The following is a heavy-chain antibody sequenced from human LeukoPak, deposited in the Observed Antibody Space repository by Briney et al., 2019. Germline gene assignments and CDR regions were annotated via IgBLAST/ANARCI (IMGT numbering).Heavy chain of an antibody. J-gene: IGHJ4*02. CDR3: ARGPIVGAESDY. D-gene: IGHD1-26*01. Sequence: SVKVSXKASGGTFSSYAISWVRQAPGQGLEWMGRIIPIFGTANYAQKFQGRVTITTDESTSTAYMELSSLRSEDTAVYYCARGPIVGAESDYWGQGTLVTVSS. CDR2: IIPIFGTA. V-gene: IGHV1-69*05. CDR1: GGTFSSYA.